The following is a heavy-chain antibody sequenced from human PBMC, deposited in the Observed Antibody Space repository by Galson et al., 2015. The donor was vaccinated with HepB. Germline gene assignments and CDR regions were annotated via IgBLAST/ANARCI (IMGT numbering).Heavy chain of an antibody. Sequence: CAISGDSVSSNTAAWNWIRQSPSRGLEWLGRTYYRSKWYNDFAASVKSRITINPDTSKNQFSLQLNSVTPEDTAVYYCARAVRQWELDYWYFDLWGRGTLVTVSS. V-gene: IGHV6-1*01. CDR3: ARAVRQWELDYWYFDL. D-gene: IGHD1-26*01. CDR2: TYYRSKWYN. J-gene: IGHJ2*01. CDR1: GDSVSSNTAA.